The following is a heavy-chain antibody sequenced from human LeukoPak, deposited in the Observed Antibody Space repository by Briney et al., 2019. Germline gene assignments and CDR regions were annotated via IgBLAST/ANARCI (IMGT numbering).Heavy chain of an antibody. CDR3: AKGYYDILTGYFDY. D-gene: IGHD3-9*01. CDR2: ISWNGGSI. J-gene: IGHJ4*02. CDR1: GFTFDDYA. Sequence: GGSLRLSCAASGFTFDDYAMHWVRQAPGKGLEWVSGISWNGGSIGYADSVKGRFTISRDNAKNSLYLQMNSLRAEDTALYYCAKGYYDILTGYFDYWGQGTLVTVSS. V-gene: IGHV3-9*01.